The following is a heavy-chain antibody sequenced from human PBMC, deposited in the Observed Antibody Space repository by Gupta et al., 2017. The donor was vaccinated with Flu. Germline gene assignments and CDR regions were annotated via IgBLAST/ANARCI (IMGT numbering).Heavy chain of an antibody. J-gene: IGHJ6*02. CDR3: ARELHLGMDV. Sequence: QVQLQQWGAGLLKPSETLSLTCAVYGGSFSGYYWSWIRQPPGKGLEWIGEINHSGSTNYNPSLKSRVTISVDTSKNQFSLKLSSVTAADTAVYYCARELHLGMDVWGQGTTVTVSS. D-gene: IGHD2-21*01. V-gene: IGHV4-34*01. CDR1: GGSFSGYY. CDR2: INHSGST.